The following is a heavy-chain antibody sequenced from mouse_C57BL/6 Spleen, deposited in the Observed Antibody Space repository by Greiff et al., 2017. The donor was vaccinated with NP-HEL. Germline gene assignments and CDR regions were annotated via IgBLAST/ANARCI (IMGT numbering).Heavy chain of an antibody. Sequence: QVQLQQSGAELVRPGASVKLSCKASGYTFTDYYINWVKQRPGQGLEWIARIYPGSGNTYYNEKFKGKATLTAEKSSSTAYMQLSSLTSEDSAVYFCARSMASYYSNLWFAYWGQGTLVTVSA. V-gene: IGHV1-76*01. CDR2: IYPGSGNT. CDR3: ARSMASYYSNLWFAY. CDR1: GYTFTDYY. D-gene: IGHD2-5*01. J-gene: IGHJ3*01.